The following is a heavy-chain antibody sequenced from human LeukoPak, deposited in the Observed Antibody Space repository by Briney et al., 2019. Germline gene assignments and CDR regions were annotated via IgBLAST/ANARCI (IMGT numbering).Heavy chain of an antibody. CDR2: IYYMGSP. J-gene: IGHJ4*02. V-gene: IGHV4-59*08. D-gene: IGHD2-15*01. Sequence: SETLSLTCTVSGDSISSYYGSWIRQPPGKGLEWIGYIYYMGSPNYNPPLKSRVTITVDTSKNQFSLKLSSVTAADTAVYYCARLAYCSGATCSDYFDYWGQGTLVTVSS. CDR1: GDSISSYY. CDR3: ARLAYCSGATCSDYFDY.